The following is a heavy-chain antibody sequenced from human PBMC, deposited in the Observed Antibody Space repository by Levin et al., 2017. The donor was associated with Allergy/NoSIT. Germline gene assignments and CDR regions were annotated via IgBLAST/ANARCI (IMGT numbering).Heavy chain of an antibody. CDR3: ARLYYYDSSGSRAHFDY. V-gene: IGHV2-70*11. CDR1: GFSLSTSGMC. J-gene: IGHJ4*02. CDR2: IDWDDDK. Sequence: SGPTLVKPTQTLTLTCTFSGFSLSTSGMCVSWIRQPPGKALEWLARIDWDDDKYYSTSLKTRLTISKDTSKNQVVLTMTNMDPVDTATYYCARLYYYDSSGSRAHFDYWGQGTLVTVSS. D-gene: IGHD3-22*01.